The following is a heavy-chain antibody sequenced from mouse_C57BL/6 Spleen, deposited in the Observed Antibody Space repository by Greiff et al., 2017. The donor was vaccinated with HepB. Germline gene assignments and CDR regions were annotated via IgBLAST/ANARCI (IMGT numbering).Heavy chain of an antibody. CDR1: GYTFTSYT. J-gene: IGHJ2*01. CDR2: INPSSGYT. Sequence: VQLQQSGAELARPGASVKMSCKASGYTFTSYTMHWVKQRPGQGLEWIGYINPSSGYTKYNQKFKDKATLTADKSSSTAYMQLSSLTSEDSAVYYCARGGYDRLDYWGQGTTLTVSS. CDR3: ARGGYDRLDY. V-gene: IGHV1-4*01. D-gene: IGHD2-2*01.